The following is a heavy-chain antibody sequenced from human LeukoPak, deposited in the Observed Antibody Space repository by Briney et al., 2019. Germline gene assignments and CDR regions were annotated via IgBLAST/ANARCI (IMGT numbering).Heavy chain of an antibody. Sequence: GGSLRLSCAASGFTFSTYWMHWARQAPGKGLVWVSRINSDGSSTSYAYSVKGRFTISRDNAKNTLYLHMNSLRAEDTAVYYCASPVEMATSALENWGQGTLVSVSS. D-gene: IGHD5-24*01. CDR2: INSDGSST. V-gene: IGHV3-74*01. CDR1: GFTFSTYW. J-gene: IGHJ4*02. CDR3: ASPVEMATSALEN.